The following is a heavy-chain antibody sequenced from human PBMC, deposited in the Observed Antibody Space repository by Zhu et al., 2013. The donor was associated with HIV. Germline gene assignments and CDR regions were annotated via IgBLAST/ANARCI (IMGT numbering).Heavy chain of an antibody. D-gene: IGHD3-3*01. CDR1: GGTFSSYA. Sequence: QVQLVQSGAEVKKPGSSVKVSCKASGGTFSSYAISWVRQAPGQGLEWMGGIIPIFGTANYAQKFQGRVTITADKSTSTAYMELSSLRSEDTAVYYCAKTIQIFGVVIPYYYYGMDVWGQGTTVTVSS. V-gene: IGHV1-69*06. CDR3: AKTIQIFGVVIPYYYYGMDV. J-gene: IGHJ6*02. CDR2: IIPIFGTA.